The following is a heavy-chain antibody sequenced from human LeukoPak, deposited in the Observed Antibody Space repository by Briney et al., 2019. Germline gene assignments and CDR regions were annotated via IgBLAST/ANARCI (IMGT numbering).Heavy chain of an antibody. J-gene: IGHJ3*02. CDR3: ARGRRDGYNSAAFDI. CDR1: GFTFSSYD. V-gene: IGHV3-13*01. D-gene: IGHD5-24*01. Sequence: GGSLRLSCAASGFTFSSYDMHWVRQATGKGLEWVSAIGTAGDTYYPGSVKGRFTISRENAKNSLYLQMNSLRSEDTAVYYCARGRRDGYNSAAFDIWGQGTMVTVSS. CDR2: IGTAGDT.